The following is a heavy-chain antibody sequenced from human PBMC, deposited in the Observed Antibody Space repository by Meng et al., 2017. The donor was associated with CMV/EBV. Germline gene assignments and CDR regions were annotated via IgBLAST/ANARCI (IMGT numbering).Heavy chain of an antibody. Sequence: GGSLRLSCAASGFTFSIYWMTWVRQAPGKGLEWVANIKVDGSNKYYADSVKGRFTISRDNSKNTLYLQMNSLRAEDTAVYYCAKDDLKYDFWSGYYSFDHYYYYGMDVWGQGTTVTVSS. CDR1: GFTFSIYW. CDR2: IKVDGSNK. CDR3: AKDDLKYDFWSGYYSFDHYYYYGMDV. J-gene: IGHJ6*02. D-gene: IGHD3-3*01. V-gene: IGHV3-7*01.